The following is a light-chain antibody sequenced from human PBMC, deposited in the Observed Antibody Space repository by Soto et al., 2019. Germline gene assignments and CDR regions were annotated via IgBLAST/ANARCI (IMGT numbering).Light chain of an antibody. V-gene: IGKV1-39*01. CDR1: QNIHSF. CDR3: QHYNSYSEA. Sequence: DIQMTQSPSSLAASVGERVTITCRASQNIHSFLNWYQQKPGKAPQVLIYGGSALQSGVPSRFSGSGSGTDFTLTISSLQPEDFATYYCQHYNSYSEAFGQGTKVELK. CDR2: GGS. J-gene: IGKJ1*01.